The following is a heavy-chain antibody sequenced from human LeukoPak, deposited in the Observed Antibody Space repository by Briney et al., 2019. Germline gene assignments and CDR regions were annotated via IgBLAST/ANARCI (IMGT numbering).Heavy chain of an antibody. D-gene: IGHD6-13*01. V-gene: IGHV3-23*01. Sequence: QPGGSLRLSCAASGFTFSSYTMSWVRQAPGKALGWVSAISGSGDSTYYADSVKGRFTISRDNSKNTLFLQMNSLRAEDTAVYYCARGVIAAAGFFDFWGQGALVTVSS. CDR3: ARGVIAAAGFFDF. CDR2: ISGSGDST. J-gene: IGHJ4*02. CDR1: GFTFSSYT.